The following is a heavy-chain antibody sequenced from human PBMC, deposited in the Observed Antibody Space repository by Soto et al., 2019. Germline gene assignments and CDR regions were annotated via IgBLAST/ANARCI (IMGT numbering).Heavy chain of an antibody. V-gene: IGHV3-73*01. CDR3: TRLTLPYCSGGSCYSDLPFDP. J-gene: IGHJ5*02. Sequence: PGGSLRLSCAASGFTFSGSAMHWVRQASGKGLEWVGRIRSKANSYATAYAASVKGRFTISRDDSKNTAYLQMNSLKTEDTAVYYCTRLTLPYCSGGSCYSDLPFDPWGQGTLVTVSS. D-gene: IGHD2-15*01. CDR2: IRSKANSYAT. CDR1: GFTFSGSA.